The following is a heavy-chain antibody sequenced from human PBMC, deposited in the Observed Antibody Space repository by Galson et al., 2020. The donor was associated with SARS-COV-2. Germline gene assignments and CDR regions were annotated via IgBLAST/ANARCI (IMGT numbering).Heavy chain of an antibody. CDR2: INPNSGGT. D-gene: IGHD5-18*01. CDR3: ARDGTAMVTNGFDI. Sequence: ASVKVSCKASGYTFTGYYMHWVRQAPGQGLEWMGWINPNSGGTNYAQKFQGRVTMTRDTSISIVYMELSRLRSDDTAVYYCARDGTAMVTNGFDIWGQGTMVTVSS. J-gene: IGHJ3*02. V-gene: IGHV1-2*02. CDR1: GYTFTGYY.